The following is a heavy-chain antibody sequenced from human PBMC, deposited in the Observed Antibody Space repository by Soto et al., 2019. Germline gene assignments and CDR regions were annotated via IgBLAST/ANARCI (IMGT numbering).Heavy chain of an antibody. CDR3: ARESGSSYYYYYGMEV. J-gene: IGHJ6*02. CDR2: IYYTGRT. CDR1: GGAISSHY. V-gene: IGHV4-59*11. Sequence: PSETLSLTCTVSGGAISSHYWNWIRQPPGKGLEWIGFIYYTGRTNYNPSLKSRLTISVDTSKNQFSLKLSSVTAADTAVYYCARESGSSYYYYYGMEVWGQWTTGTGS. D-gene: IGHD1-26*01.